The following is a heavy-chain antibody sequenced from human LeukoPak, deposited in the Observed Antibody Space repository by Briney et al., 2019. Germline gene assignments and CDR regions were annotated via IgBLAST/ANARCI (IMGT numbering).Heavy chain of an antibody. Sequence: PGGSLRLSCAASGFAFDTYSMDWVRQAPGKGLEWLSYISSSSDVIYYADSVKGRFTISRDNAKNSLYLQMNSLGAEDTAVYYCTRDPARRFDYWGQGTLVTVSS. CDR1: GFAFDTYS. CDR3: TRDPARRFDY. J-gene: IGHJ4*02. CDR2: ISSSSDVI. D-gene: IGHD2-15*01. V-gene: IGHV3-48*01.